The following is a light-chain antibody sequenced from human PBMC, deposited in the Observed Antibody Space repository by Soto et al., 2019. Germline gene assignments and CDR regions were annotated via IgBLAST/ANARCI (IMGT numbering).Light chain of an antibody. CDR1: SSNIGSNT. Sequence: QSVLTQPPSASGTPGQRVTISCSGSSSNIGSNTVNWYQHLPGTAPKLLIYSDNQRPSGVPDRFSGSKSGTSASLAISGLQSEDEADYYCSSFAGSNNFPYVFGTGTKVIVL. V-gene: IGLV1-44*01. J-gene: IGLJ1*01. CDR3: SSFAGSNNFPYV. CDR2: SDN.